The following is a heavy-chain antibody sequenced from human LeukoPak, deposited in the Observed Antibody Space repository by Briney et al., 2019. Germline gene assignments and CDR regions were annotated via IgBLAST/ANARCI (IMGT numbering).Heavy chain of an antibody. CDR1: GGSISSYY. D-gene: IGHD6-19*01. Sequence: SETLSLTCTVSGGSISSYYWSWIRQPAGKGLEWVGRISTSGKTNSNPSLNNRVTLSLDTSKNHFSLKLSSVTAADTAVYYCAKGAGPPWFDPWGQGTLVIVSS. CDR3: AKGAGPPWFDP. V-gene: IGHV4-4*07. CDR2: ISTSGKT. J-gene: IGHJ5*02.